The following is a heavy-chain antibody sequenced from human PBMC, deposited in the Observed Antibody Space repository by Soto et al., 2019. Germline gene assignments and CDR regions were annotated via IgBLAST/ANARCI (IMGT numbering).Heavy chain of an antibody. CDR1: GASYSDYA. V-gene: IGHV1-69*01. CDR3: ARGMTTFLDF. Sequence: QVQLVQSGAEVKKPGSSVRVSCKASGASYSDYAIAWVRQAPGQGLEWMGGIIPKFSASKYAQKFHGRLTITADESTSTAYMELNSLTYEDTAVYYCARGMTTFLDFWGQGTLVTVSS. CDR2: IIPKFSAS. D-gene: IGHD4-17*01. J-gene: IGHJ4*02.